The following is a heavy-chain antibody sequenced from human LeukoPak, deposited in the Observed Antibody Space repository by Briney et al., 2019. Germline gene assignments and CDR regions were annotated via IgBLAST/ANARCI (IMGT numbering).Heavy chain of an antibody. J-gene: IGHJ4*02. CDR2: IIPIFGTA. V-gene: IGHV1-69*13. CDR3: ARGPLVVPAAYYFDY. CDR1: GGTFSSYA. Sequence: GASVKVSCKASGGTFSSYAISWVRQAPGQGLEWMGVIIPIFGTANYAQKFQGRVTITADESTSTAYMELSSLRSGDTAVYYCARGPLVVPAAYYFDYWGQGTLVTVSS. D-gene: IGHD2-2*01.